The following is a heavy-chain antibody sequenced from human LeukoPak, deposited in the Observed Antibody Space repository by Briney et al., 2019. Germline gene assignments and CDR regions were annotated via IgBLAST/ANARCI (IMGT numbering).Heavy chain of an antibody. CDR1: GFTFSSYW. D-gene: IGHD2-2*01. J-gene: IGHJ6*04. CDR3: ARDRDVVVRRGYYYYYGMDV. CDR2: INSDGRST. Sequence: GGSLRLSCAASGFTFSSYWMNWVRQAPGKGLVWVSRINSDGRSTSYADSVKGRFTISRDNAKNTLYLQMNSLRAEDTAVYYCARDRDVVVRRGYYYYYGMDVWGKGTTVTVSS. V-gene: IGHV3-74*01.